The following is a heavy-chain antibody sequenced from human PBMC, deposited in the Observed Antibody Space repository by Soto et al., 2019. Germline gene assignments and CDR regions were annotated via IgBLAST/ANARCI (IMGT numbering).Heavy chain of an antibody. Sequence: QVQLVESGGGVVQPGRSLRLSCAASGFTFSTHGMHWVRQAPGKGLEWVAGISFDGNIQYYADSVKGRFTISRDNSKNTLYLQMDSLRAEDTAVYYCAKVSEGSMITFGGVIAYWGQGTLVTVSS. D-gene: IGHD3-16*02. CDR3: AKVSEGSMITFGGVIAY. V-gene: IGHV3-30*18. J-gene: IGHJ4*02. CDR2: ISFDGNIQ. CDR1: GFTFSTHG.